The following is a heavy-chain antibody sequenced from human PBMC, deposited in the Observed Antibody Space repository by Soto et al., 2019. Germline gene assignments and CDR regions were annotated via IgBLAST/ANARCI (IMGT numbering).Heavy chain of an antibody. D-gene: IGHD2-2*01. J-gene: IGHJ6*03. CDR2: IKQDGSEK. CDR3: ARVEYCSSTSCYLHYYYMDV. Sequence: GGSLRLSCAASGFTFSSYWMSWVRQAPGKGLEWVANIKQDGSEKYYVDSVKGRFTISRDNAKNSLYLQMNSLRAEDTAVYYCARVEYCSSTSCYLHYYYMDVWGKGTTVTVSS. CDR1: GFTFSSYW. V-gene: IGHV3-7*01.